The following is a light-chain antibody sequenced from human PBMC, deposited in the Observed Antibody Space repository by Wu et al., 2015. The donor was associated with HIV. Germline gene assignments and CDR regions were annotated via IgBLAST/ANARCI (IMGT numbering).Light chain of an antibody. J-gene: IGKJ1*01. Sequence: EIVLTQSPGTLSLSPGERATLSCRASQSLSSSYLTWYQQKPGQAPRLLIYGASSRATGIPDRFSGSGSGTDFTLTISSLEPEDFALYYCQQRSNWPWTFGQGTKVEFK. CDR1: QSLSSSY. CDR2: GAS. CDR3: QQRSNWPWT. V-gene: IGKV3D-20*02.